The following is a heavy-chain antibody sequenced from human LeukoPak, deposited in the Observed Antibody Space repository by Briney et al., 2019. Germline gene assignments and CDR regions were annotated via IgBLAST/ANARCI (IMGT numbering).Heavy chain of an antibody. Sequence: PGGSLRLSCAASGFTFNNYWMSWVRQAPGKGLAWVSSISSSSSYIYYADSVKGRFTISRDNAKNSLYLQMNSLRAEDTAVYYCARGPSSWYYFDYWGQGTLVTVSS. CDR3: ARGPSSWYYFDY. CDR2: ISSSSSYI. J-gene: IGHJ4*02. D-gene: IGHD6-13*01. CDR1: GFTFNNYW. V-gene: IGHV3-21*01.